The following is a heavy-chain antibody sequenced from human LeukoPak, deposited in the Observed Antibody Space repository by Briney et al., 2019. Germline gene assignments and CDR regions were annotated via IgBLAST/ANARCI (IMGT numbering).Heavy chain of an antibody. D-gene: IGHD6-19*01. Sequence: SETLSLTCAVYGGSFSGYYWSWIRQPPGKGLEWIGEINHSGSTNYNPSLKSRVTISVDTSKNQFSLKLSSVTAADTAVYYCARRRSSGWLNWFDPWGQGTLVTVSS. CDR2: INHSGST. CDR3: ARRRSSGWLNWFDP. J-gene: IGHJ5*02. V-gene: IGHV4-34*01. CDR1: GGSFSGYY.